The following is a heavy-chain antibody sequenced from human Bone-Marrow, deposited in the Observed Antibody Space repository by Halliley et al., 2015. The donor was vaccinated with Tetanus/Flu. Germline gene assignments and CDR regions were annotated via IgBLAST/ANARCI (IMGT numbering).Heavy chain of an antibody. D-gene: IGHD1-1*01. Sequence: QLVQSGAEMRKPGESLKISCKASGYTFSNYWLGWVRQMPGKGLEWMGIVYPGDSNVRYSPSFQGQVTFSVDKSTSTAYLQWRSLKASATAMYYCARRPFGDGYNLGTFDHWGQGTLVTVSA. CDR3: ARRPFGDGYNLGTFDH. V-gene: IGHV5-51*03. CDR2: VYPGDSNV. J-gene: IGHJ4*02. CDR1: GYTFSNYW.